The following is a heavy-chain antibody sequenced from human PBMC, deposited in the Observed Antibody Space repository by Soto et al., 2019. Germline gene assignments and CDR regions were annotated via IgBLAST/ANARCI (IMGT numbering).Heavy chain of an antibody. J-gene: IGHJ4*02. CDR1: GFIFRDYA. D-gene: IGHD6-19*01. CDR2: ISGSGDSA. CDR3: GKERRGSGWSVCDF. Sequence: VQLLESGGGLVQPGGSLRLSCAASGFIFRDYAMNWVRQAPGKGLAWVSDISGSGDSARYADSVKGRFTISRDNSRDTLYLHMNSLRVDETAVYYCGKERRGSGWSVCDFWGQGDLVTVSS. V-gene: IGHV3-23*01.